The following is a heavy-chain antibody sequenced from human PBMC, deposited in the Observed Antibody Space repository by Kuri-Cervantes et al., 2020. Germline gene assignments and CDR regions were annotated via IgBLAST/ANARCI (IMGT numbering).Heavy chain of an antibody. D-gene: IGHD3-22*01. Sequence: GESLKISCVASGFTFSSYSMNWVRQAPGKGLEWVSSISSSSSYIYYADSLKGRFTISRDNAKNSLYLQMNSLRAEDTAVYYCARGGYYDSSGQDTDAFDIWGQGTMVTVSS. J-gene: IGHJ3*02. CDR1: GFTFSSYS. V-gene: IGHV3-21*01. CDR3: ARGGYYDSSGQDTDAFDI. CDR2: ISSSSSYI.